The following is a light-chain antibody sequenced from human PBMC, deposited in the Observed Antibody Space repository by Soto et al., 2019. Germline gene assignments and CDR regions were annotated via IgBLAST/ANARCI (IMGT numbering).Light chain of an antibody. J-gene: IGLJ2*01. CDR3: QSYDSSLRGLV. CDR2: GNS. CDR1: TSHTWAGYD. V-gene: IGLV1-40*01. Sequence: QAVVTKPPSVSGAPGKRSTISCTGSTSHTWAGYDVHWYQQLPGTAPKLLIYGNSNRPSGVPDRFSGAKSGTSASLAITGLQAEDEADYYCQSYDSSLRGLVFGGGTKLTVL.